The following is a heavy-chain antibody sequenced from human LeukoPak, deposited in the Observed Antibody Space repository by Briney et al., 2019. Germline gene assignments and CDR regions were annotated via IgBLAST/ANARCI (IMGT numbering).Heavy chain of an antibody. CDR3: ARDSDIVVVPAAHTFDP. Sequence: GSSVKVSCKASGGTFSSYAISWVRQAPGQGLEWMGWINTNTGNPTYAQGFTGRFVFSLDTSVSTAYLQISSLKAEDTAVYYCARDSDIVVVPAAHTFDPWGQGTLVTVSS. CDR2: INTNTGNP. D-gene: IGHD2-2*01. V-gene: IGHV7-4-1*02. J-gene: IGHJ5*02. CDR1: GGTFSSYA.